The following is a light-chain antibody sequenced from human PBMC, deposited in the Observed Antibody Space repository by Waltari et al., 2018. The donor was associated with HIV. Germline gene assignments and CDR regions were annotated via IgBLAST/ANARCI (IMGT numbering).Light chain of an antibody. CDR2: EVT. V-gene: IGLV2-23*02. CDR1: NSDVGSYEL. J-gene: IGLJ2*01. Sequence: QSALTQPASVSGSPGQSVTISCAGSNSDVGSYELVSWYQHHPGKAPKRLIYEVTKRPSGVSNRFSGSKSGNTASLTISGLQAEDEADYYCCSYAGSHTFVVFGGGTKLTVL. CDR3: CSYAGSHTFVV.